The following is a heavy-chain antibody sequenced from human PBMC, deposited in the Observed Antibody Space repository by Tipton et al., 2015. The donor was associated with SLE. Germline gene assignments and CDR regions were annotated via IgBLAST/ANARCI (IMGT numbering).Heavy chain of an antibody. CDR1: GYSISSGYY. CDR3: ARSGYSSGWYRGRFDI. Sequence: TLSLTCTVSGYSISSGYYWGWIRQPPGKGLEWIGSIYHSGSTYYNPSLKSRVTISVDTSKNQFFLRLRSVTAADTAVYYCARSGYSSGWYRGRFDIWGQGTIVTVSS. V-gene: IGHV4-38-2*02. CDR2: IYHSGST. D-gene: IGHD6-19*01. J-gene: IGHJ3*02.